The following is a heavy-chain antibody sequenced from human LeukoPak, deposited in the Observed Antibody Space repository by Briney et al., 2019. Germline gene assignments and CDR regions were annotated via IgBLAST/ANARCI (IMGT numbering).Heavy chain of an antibody. CDR2: IRYDGSNK. CDR1: GFTFSSYG. J-gene: IGHJ5*02. Sequence: GGSLRLSCAASGFTFSSYGMHWVRQAPGKGLEWVAFIRYDGSNKYYADSVKGRFTISRDNSKNTLYLQMKSLRAEDTAVYYCAKDLTATTFSEYNWFDPWGQGTLVTVSS. CDR3: AKDLTATTFSEYNWFDP. V-gene: IGHV3-30*02. D-gene: IGHD2/OR15-2a*01.